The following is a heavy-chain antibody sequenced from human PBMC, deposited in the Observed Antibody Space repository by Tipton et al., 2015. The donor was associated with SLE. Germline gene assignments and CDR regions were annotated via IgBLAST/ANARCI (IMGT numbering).Heavy chain of an antibody. CDR1: GYSISSGYY. D-gene: IGHD4-17*01. V-gene: IGHV4-38-2*02. Sequence: TLSLTCAVSGYSISSGYYWGWIRQPPGKALEWIGSIYHSGSTDYNPSLKSRVTISVDTSKNQFSLKLSSVTAADMAVYYCAREVTVTGGDAFDIWGQGTMVTVSS. CDR3: AREVTVTGGDAFDI. CDR2: IYHSGST. J-gene: IGHJ3*02.